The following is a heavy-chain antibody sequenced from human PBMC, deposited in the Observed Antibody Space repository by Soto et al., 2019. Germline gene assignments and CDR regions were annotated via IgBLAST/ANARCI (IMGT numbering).Heavy chain of an antibody. D-gene: IGHD3-9*01. Sequence: EVQLVQSGAEVKKPGESLKISCKGSGYRFTSYWIGWVRQMPGKGLEWMGIIYPGDSDTRYSPSFQGQITISPDKSISTAYLQWSSLKASDPSMCYCARHGVGDILTGQPDYWGQGTLVTVSS. CDR1: GYRFTSYW. J-gene: IGHJ4*02. CDR2: IYPGDSDT. CDR3: ARHGVGDILTGQPDY. V-gene: IGHV5-51*01.